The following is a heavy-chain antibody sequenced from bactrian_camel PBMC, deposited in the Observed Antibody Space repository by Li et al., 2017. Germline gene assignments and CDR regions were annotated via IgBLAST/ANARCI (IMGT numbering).Heavy chain of an antibody. CDR1: GQTFSRYC. J-gene: IGHJ6*01. CDR2: IESEGTT. Sequence: VQLVESGGGSVQPGGSLRLSCAISGQTFSRYCMAWFRQAPGKEREGVAAIESEGTTTYADSVKGRFTISVDNAKNILYLQMNSLTPGDTAMYYYTARYEFGLGACRGVAGLGFWGQGTQVTV. D-gene: IGHD1*01. CDR3: TARYEFGLGACRGVAGLGF. V-gene: IGHV3S53*01.